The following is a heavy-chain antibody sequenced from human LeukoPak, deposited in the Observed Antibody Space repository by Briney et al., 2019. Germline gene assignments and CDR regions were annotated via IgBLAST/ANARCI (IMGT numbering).Heavy chain of an antibody. CDR1: GFTFSSYA. Sequence: QSGGSLRLSCAASGFTFSSYAMHWVRQAPGKGLEWVAVISYDGSNKYYADSVKGRFTIFRDNSKNTLYLQMNSLRAEDTAVYYCARDGCDYWGQGTLVTVSS. CDR2: ISYDGSNK. CDR3: ARDGCDY. V-gene: IGHV3-30-3*01. J-gene: IGHJ4*02.